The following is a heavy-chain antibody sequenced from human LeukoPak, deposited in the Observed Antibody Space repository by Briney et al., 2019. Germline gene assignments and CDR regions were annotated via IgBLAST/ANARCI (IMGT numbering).Heavy chain of an antibody. CDR1: GYTFTSYD. V-gene: IGHV1-69*05. D-gene: IGHD2-2*02. J-gene: IGHJ3*02. Sequence: GASVKVSCKASGYTFTSYDINWVRQATGQGLEWMGGIIPIFGTANYAQKFQGRVTITTDESTSTAYMELSSLRSEDTAVYYCASWSDGCSSTSCYIVRAFDIWGQGTMVTVSS. CDR2: IIPIFGTA. CDR3: ASWSDGCSSTSCYIVRAFDI.